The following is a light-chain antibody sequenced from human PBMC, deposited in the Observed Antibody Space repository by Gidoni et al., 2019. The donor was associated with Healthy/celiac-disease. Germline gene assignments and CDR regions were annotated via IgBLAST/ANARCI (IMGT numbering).Light chain of an antibody. CDR1: QDISNY. CDR2: DAS. CDR3: QQYDNLPRLT. V-gene: IGKV1-33*01. J-gene: IGKJ3*01. Sequence: DIQMTQSPSSLSASVGDRVNITGQASQDISNYLNCYQQKTGKAPKLLIYDASNLETGGPSRFSGSGSGTDFTFTISSLQPEDIATYYCQQYDNLPRLTFGPGTKVDIK.